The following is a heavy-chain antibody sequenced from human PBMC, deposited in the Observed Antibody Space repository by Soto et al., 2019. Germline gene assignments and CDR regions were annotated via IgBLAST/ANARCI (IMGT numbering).Heavy chain of an antibody. J-gene: IGHJ4*02. CDR2: IKPDGSEK. Sequence: VYSVSHGWMTWIRQGPGKGLEWVASIKPDGSEKYYVDSVKGRFTISRDNAKSSLSLQMNSLRAEDTGVYYCTRGHYNNFLGGEGTLVTVSS. CDR3: TRGHYNNFL. CDR1: VYSVSHGW. D-gene: IGHD4-4*01. V-gene: IGHV3-7*01.